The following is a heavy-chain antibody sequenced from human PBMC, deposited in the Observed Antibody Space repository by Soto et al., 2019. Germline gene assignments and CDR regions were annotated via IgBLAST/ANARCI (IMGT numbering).Heavy chain of an antibody. CDR2: INPTLDST. D-gene: IGHD6-25*01. Sequence: QEQLVQSGPAMKEPGSSVKVSCRASGIMSSGYGFSWVRQAPGQGLEWVGRINPTLDSTQYAQNLQGRVSITVDKSTDTAYLEVTSLRLDDTAIYFCATMKRARLDSWGRGTVVTVSS. V-gene: IGHV1-69*09. J-gene: IGHJ4*02. CDR3: ATMKRARLDS. CDR1: GIMSSGYG.